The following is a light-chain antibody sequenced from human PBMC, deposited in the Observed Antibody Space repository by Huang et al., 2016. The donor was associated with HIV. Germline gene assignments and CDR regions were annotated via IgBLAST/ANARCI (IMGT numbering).Light chain of an antibody. J-gene: IGKJ2*01. CDR3: QQYSSIPPT. CDR2: AAS. Sequence: IQMTQSPSSLSASVGDRVSISCRASQGNSYSLAWYQQKPGKAPRLLVYAASRLESGVPSRFSGSGSGTDYTLTISSLQPEDVAIYCCQQYSSIPPTFGQGTKLEIK. CDR1: QGNSYS. V-gene: IGKV1-NL1*01.